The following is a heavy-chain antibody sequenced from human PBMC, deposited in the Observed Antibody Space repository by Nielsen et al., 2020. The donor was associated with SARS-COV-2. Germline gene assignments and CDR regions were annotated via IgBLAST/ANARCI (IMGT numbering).Heavy chain of an antibody. CDR1: GFTFSSYS. J-gene: IGHJ5*02. V-gene: IGHV3-21*01. CDR3: ARDEYGDYAGWFDP. Sequence: GGSLRLSCAASGFTFSSYSMNWVRQAPGKGLEWVSSISSSSSYIYYADSVKGRFTISRDNAKNSLYLQMNSLRAEDTAVYYCARDEYGDYAGWFDPWGQGTLVTVSS. D-gene: IGHD4-17*01. CDR2: ISSSSSYI.